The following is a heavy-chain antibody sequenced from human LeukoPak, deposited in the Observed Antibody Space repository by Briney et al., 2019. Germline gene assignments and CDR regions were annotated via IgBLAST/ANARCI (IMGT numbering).Heavy chain of an antibody. V-gene: IGHV4-59*01. J-gene: IGHJ4*02. D-gene: IGHD3-22*01. CDR2: IYYSGST. Sequence: SETLSLTCTVSGGSISSYYWSWIRQPPGKGLEWIGYIYYSGSTNYNPSLKSRVTISADTSKNQFSLKLSSVTAADTAVYYCAREDYDSSGNKGYYFDYWGQGTLVTVSS. CDR3: AREDYDSSGNKGYYFDY. CDR1: GGSISSYY.